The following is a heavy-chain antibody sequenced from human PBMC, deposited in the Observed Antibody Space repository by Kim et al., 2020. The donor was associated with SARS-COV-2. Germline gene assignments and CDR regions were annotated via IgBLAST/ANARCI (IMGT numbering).Heavy chain of an antibody. V-gene: IGHV3-21*01. D-gene: IGHD3-10*01. Sequence: SYIYYADSVKGRFTISRDNAKNSLYLQMNSLRAEDTAVYYCARDRGSTYTWGQGTLVTVSS. J-gene: IGHJ5*02. CDR3: ARDRGSTYT. CDR2: SYI.